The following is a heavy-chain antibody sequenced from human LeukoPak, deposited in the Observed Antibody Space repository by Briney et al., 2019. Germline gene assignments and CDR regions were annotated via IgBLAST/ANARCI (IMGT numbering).Heavy chain of an antibody. J-gene: IGHJ3*01. CDR3: AKGIAAAGD. CDR1: GFTFNNAW. Sequence: GSLRLSCAASGFTFNNAWMNWVRQAPGKGLEWVSAISGSGGSTYYADSVKGRFTISRDNSKNTLYLQMNSLRAEDTAVYYCAKGIAAAGDWGQGTMVTVSS. D-gene: IGHD6-13*01. CDR2: ISGSGGST. V-gene: IGHV3-23*01.